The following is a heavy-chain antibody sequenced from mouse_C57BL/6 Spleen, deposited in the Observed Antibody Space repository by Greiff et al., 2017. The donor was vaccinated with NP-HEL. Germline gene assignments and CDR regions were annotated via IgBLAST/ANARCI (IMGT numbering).Heavy chain of an antibody. CDR2: ISDGGSYT. J-gene: IGHJ2*01. CDR3: ARDIYYGSSLYYFDY. V-gene: IGHV5-4*01. CDR1: GFTFSSYA. D-gene: IGHD1-1*01. Sequence: EVQLKESGGGLVKPGGSLKLSCAASGFTFSSYAMSWVRQTPEKRLEWVATISDGGSYTYYPDNVKGRFTISRDNAKNTLYLQMSHLKSEDTAMYYCARDIYYGSSLYYFDYWGQGTTRTVSS.